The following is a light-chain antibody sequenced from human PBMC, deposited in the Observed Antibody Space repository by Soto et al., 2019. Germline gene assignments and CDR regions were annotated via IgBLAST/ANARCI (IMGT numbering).Light chain of an antibody. V-gene: IGKV1-39*01. J-gene: IGKJ2*01. Sequence: DIQLTQSPSSLSASVGDRVTISCRASQYVSHYLNWYQQRPGKAPKLLIYTASSLQSGVPTRFSGSASGTDFTLTXXXXXXXDFATYYCQXXXXXXETFG. CDR3: QXXXXXXET. CDR2: TAS. CDR1: QYVSHY.